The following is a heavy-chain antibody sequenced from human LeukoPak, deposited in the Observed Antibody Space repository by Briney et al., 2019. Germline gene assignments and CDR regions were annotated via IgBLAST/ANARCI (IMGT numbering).Heavy chain of an antibody. CDR1: GFTFSSYD. J-gene: IGHJ3*02. CDR3: ARAYYRTSGSYSSDAFDI. V-gene: IGHV3-13*01. CDR2: IGTAGDT. Sequence: PGGSLRLSCAASGFTFSSYDMHWVRQATGKGLEWVSAIGTAGDTYYPGSVKGRFTISGENAKNSLYLQMNSLRAEDTAVYYCARAYYRTSGSYSSDAFDIWGQGTMVTVSS. D-gene: IGHD1-26*01.